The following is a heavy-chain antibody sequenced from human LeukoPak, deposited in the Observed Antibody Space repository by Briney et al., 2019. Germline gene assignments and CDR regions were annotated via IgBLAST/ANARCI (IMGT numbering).Heavy chain of an antibody. CDR1: GYTLTDHH. CDR2: IRPNSDGI. V-gene: IGHV1-2*02. J-gene: IGHJ5*02. Sequence: ASVKVSCRASGYTLTDHHLIWVRQAPGQGLEWLGWIRPNSDGIRYAQEFQGRVTMTRDTSISTAYMELTSLTSDDTAIYYCAREYYDSSGYPVQGFDPWGQGTLVTVSS. D-gene: IGHD3-22*01. CDR3: AREYYDSSGYPVQGFDP.